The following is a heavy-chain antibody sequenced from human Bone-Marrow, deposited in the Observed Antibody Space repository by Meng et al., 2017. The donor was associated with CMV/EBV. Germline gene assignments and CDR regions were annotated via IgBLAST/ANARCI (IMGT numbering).Heavy chain of an antibody. Sequence: ASVKVSCKASGYTFTGYYMHWVRQAPGQGLEWMGWINPNSGGTNYAQKFQGRVTMTRNTSISTAYMELSNLRSEDTAVYYCARGGMEQQDYYYYGMDVWGQGTTVTVSS. CDR2: INPNSGGT. D-gene: IGHD6-13*01. J-gene: IGHJ6*02. CDR1: GYTFTGYY. V-gene: IGHV1-2*02. CDR3: ARGGMEQQDYYYYGMDV.